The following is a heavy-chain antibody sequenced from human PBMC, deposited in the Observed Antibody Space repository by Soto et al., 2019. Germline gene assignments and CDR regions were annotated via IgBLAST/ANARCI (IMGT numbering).Heavy chain of an antibody. CDR3: ACIAVAASK. D-gene: IGHD6-19*01. Sequence: PGGSLRLSCAASGFTFDDYAMHWVRQAPGKGLEWVSGISWNSGSIGYADSVKGRFTISRDNAKNSLYLQMNSLRAEDTALYYCACIAVAASKWGQGTLVTVSS. CDR2: ISWNSGSI. V-gene: IGHV3-9*01. J-gene: IGHJ4*02. CDR1: GFTFDDYA.